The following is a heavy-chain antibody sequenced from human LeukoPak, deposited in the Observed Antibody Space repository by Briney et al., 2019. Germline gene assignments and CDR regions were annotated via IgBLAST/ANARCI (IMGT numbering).Heavy chain of an antibody. J-gene: IGHJ4*02. Sequence: GDSRKISGKGSGYSFTIYWIGGLRQMPGKGLEWMGIIYPGDSDTRDRPSFQGQVTISADKSISNPSLQWISLKASDTDMYYCARRQYYYDSTGYYYDYWGQGTLVTVSS. V-gene: IGHV5-51*01. CDR1: GYSFTIYW. D-gene: IGHD3-22*01. CDR3: ARRQYYYDSTGYYYDY. CDR2: IYPGDSDT.